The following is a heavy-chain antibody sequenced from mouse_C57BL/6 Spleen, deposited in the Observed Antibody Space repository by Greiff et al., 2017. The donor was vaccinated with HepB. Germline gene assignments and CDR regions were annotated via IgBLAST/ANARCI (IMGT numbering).Heavy chain of an antibody. CDR3: ARWGGDYGSSHWYFDV. CDR2: IDPSDSYT. CDR1: GYTFTSYW. D-gene: IGHD1-1*01. Sequence: QVQLQQPGAELVKPGASVKLSCKASGYTFTSYWMQWVKQRPGQGLEWIGEIDPSDSYTNYNQKFKGKATLTVDTSSSTAYMQLSSLTSEDSAVYYCARWGGDYGSSHWYFDVWGTGTTVTVSS. V-gene: IGHV1-50*01. J-gene: IGHJ1*03.